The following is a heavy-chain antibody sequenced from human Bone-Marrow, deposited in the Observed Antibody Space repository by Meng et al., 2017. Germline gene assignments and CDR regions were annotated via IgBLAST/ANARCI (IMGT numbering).Heavy chain of an antibody. CDR2: IIPIFGTA. J-gene: IGHJ5*02. V-gene: IGHV1-69*06. Sequence: SVKVSCKASGGTFSSYAISWVRQAPGQGLEWMGGIIPIFGTANYAQKFQGRVTITADKSTSTAYMELSSLRSEDTAVYYCATLPPRDIVVVPAAYNWFDPWGQGTRVTVSS. CDR3: ATLPPRDIVVVPAAYNWFDP. CDR1: GGTFSSYA. D-gene: IGHD2-2*01.